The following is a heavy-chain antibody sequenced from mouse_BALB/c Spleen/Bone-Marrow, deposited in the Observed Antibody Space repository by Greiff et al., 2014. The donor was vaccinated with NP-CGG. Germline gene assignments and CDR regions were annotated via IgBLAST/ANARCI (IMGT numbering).Heavy chain of an antibody. V-gene: IGHV1S127*01. CDR1: GYTFTSYW. CDR3: TRRDTTVERAWFAY. Sequence: VKLQESGAELVKPGASVKMPCKASGYTFTSYWMHWVKQRPGQGLEWIGTIDPSDSYTSYNQKFNGKATLTVDTSSSTAYMQLSSLTSEDSAVYYCTRRDTTVERAWFAYWGQGTLVTVSA. CDR2: IDPSDSYT. J-gene: IGHJ3*01. D-gene: IGHD1-1*01.